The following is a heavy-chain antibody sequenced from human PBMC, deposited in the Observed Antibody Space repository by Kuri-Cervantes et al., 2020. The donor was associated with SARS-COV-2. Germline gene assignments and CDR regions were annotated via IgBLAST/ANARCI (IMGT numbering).Heavy chain of an antibody. D-gene: IGHD3-22*01. Sequence: LSLTCAASGFTFDDYAMHWVRQAPGKGLEWVSGISWNSGSIGYADSVKGRFTISRDNAKNSLYLQMNSLRAEDMALYYCATTDYDSSGSTFDIWGQGTMVTVSS. V-gene: IGHV3-9*03. CDR1: GFTFDDYA. J-gene: IGHJ3*02. CDR2: ISWNSGSI. CDR3: ATTDYDSSGSTFDI.